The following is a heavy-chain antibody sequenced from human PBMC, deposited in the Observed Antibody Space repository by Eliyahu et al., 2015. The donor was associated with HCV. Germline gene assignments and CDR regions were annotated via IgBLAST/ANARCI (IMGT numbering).Heavy chain of an antibody. Sequence: QVQLVESGGGLVEPGGSRXISCTASGFSLSNYYMTWIRQAPGKGLEWVSYISSTSSYTSYADSVRGRFTISRDNAKNSLYLQMNSLRVEDTAVYYCARYQEGTEYGRRGGMDVWGQGTTVTVSS. CDR2: ISSTSSYT. V-gene: IGHV3-11*05. J-gene: IGHJ6*02. CDR3: ARYQEGTEYGRRGGMDV. D-gene: IGHD2/OR15-2a*01. CDR1: GFSLSNYY.